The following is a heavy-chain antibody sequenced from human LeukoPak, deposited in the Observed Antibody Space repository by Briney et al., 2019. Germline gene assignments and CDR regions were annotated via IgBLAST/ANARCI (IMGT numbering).Heavy chain of an antibody. CDR3: ARDVMITFGGVIADYFDY. J-gene: IGHJ4*02. D-gene: IGHD3-16*02. CDR2: INHSGST. V-gene: IGHV4-34*01. CDR1: GGSFSGYY. Sequence: PSETLSLTCAVYGGSFSGYYWSWIRQPPGKGLEWIGEINHSGSTNYNPSLKSRVTISVDTSKNQFSLKLSSVTAADTAVYYRARDVMITFGGVIADYFDYWGQGTLVTVSS.